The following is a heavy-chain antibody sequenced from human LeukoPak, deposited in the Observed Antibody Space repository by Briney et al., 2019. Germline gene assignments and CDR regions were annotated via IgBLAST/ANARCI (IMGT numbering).Heavy chain of an antibody. V-gene: IGHV3-66*01. CDR2: IYSGGST. CDR3: ARDSYHLSFDY. Sequence: GGSLRLSCAASGFTFTTYTMRWVRQAPGKGLEGGSVIYSGGSTYYADSVKGRFTISRDNSKNTLDLQMNSLRAEDTAVYYCARDSYHLSFDYWGQGTLVSVPS. J-gene: IGHJ4*02. D-gene: IGHD2-2*01. CDR1: GFTFTTYT.